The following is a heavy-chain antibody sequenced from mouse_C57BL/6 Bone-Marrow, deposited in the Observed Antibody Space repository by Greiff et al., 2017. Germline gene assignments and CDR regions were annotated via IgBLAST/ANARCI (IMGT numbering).Heavy chain of an antibody. CDR2: IDPSDSYT. Sequence: QVQLQQPGAELVRPGTSVKLSCKASGYTFTSYWMHWVKQRPGQGLEWIGVIDPSDSYTNYNQKFKGKATLTVDTSSSTAYMQLSSLTSEDSAVYYCARGYYGSSLTPLFDYWGQGTSVTVSS. J-gene: IGHJ4*01. CDR1: GYTFTSYW. V-gene: IGHV1-59*01. CDR3: ARGYYGSSLTPLFDY. D-gene: IGHD1-1*01.